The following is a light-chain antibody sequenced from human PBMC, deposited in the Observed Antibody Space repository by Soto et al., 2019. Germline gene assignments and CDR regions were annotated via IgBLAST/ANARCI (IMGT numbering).Light chain of an antibody. CDR2: AAS. J-gene: IGKJ1*01. CDR1: QSISSY. V-gene: IGKV1-39*01. Sequence: DIQMTQSPSSLSASVVDRVTITFRASQSISSYLNWYQQKPGKVPKLLIYAASSLQSGVPSRFSGSGSGTDFTLTISSLQPEDFATYYCQQSYSTPQTFGQGTKVDIK. CDR3: QQSYSTPQT.